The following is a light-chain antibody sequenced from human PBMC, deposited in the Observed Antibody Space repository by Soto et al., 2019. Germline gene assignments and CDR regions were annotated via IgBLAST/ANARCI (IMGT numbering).Light chain of an antibody. Sequence: QSVLTQPPSASGTPGQRVTISCSGRRSNVGTNLVNWYQQLPGTAPKLLIYAHIQRPSGVPDRFSGSTSGTSASLAISGLQSEDEADYYCAVWDDGLNRYVFRTWTKV. J-gene: IGLJ1*01. CDR2: AHI. V-gene: IGLV1-44*01. CDR1: RSNVGTNL. CDR3: AVWDDGLNRYV.